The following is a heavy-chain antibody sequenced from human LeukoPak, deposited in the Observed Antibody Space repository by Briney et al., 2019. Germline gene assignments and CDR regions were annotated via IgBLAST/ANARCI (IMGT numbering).Heavy chain of an antibody. Sequence: GGSLRLSRAASGFTFSSYWMHWVRQAPGKGLVWVSRINSDGSSTSYADSVKGRFTISRDNAKNTLYLQMNSLRAEDTAVYYCARGMSVLRFLEWPQPEGYYYGMDVWGQGTTVTVSS. V-gene: IGHV3-74*01. D-gene: IGHD3-3*01. CDR1: GFTFSSYW. CDR3: ARGMSVLRFLEWPQPEGYYYGMDV. J-gene: IGHJ6*02. CDR2: INSDGSST.